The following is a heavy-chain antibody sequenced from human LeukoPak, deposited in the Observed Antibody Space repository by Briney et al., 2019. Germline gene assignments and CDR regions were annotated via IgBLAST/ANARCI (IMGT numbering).Heavy chain of an antibody. Sequence: SETLSLTCTVSGGSISSSSYYWGWIRQPPGKGLEWIGSIYYSGSTYYNPSLKSRVTISVDTSKNQFSLKLSSVTAADTAVYYCAKTAEAAAAFYWFDPWGQGTLVTVSS. CDR2: IYYSGST. CDR3: AKTAEAAAAFYWFDP. V-gene: IGHV4-39*01. CDR1: GGSISSSSYY. J-gene: IGHJ5*02. D-gene: IGHD6-13*01.